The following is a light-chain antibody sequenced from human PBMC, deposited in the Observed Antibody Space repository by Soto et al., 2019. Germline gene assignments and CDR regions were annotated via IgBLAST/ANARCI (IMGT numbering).Light chain of an antibody. CDR3: QQRSNWPLT. Sequence: EIVLTQSPATQPLSPGERATLSGRGSQNIGSYLAWYQQKPGQAPRLLIYDASNRATGIPARFSGSGSGTDFTLTISSLEPEDFAVYYCQQRSNWPLTFGGGTEVEIK. CDR1: QNIGSY. V-gene: IGKV3-11*01. CDR2: DAS. J-gene: IGKJ4*01.